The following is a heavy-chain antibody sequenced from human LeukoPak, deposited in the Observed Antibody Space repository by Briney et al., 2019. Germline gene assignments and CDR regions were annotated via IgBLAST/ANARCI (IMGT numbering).Heavy chain of an antibody. J-gene: IGHJ3*02. V-gene: IGHV3-53*01. D-gene: IGHD5-12*01. Sequence: PGGSLRLSCAASGFTFSSYEMNWVRQAPGKGLEWVSLIYSAGSTYYADSVKGRFAISRDNSKNTLHLQMNSLRAEDTAVYYCARGVIVATWGAFDIWGQGTMVTVSS. CDR3: ARGVIVATWGAFDI. CDR1: GFTFSSYE. CDR2: IYSAGST.